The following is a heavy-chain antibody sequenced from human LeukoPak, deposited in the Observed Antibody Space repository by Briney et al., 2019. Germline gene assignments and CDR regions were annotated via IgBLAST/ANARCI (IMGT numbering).Heavy chain of an antibody. CDR1: GGSINSYC. D-gene: IGHD3-22*01. CDR3: ARDLVGSSGYYAGFDN. J-gene: IGHJ4*02. CDR2: IYYSGTT. V-gene: IGHV4-59*01. Sequence: SETLSLTCTVSGGSINSYCWSWIRQPPGKGLEWIGYIYYSGTTNSNPSLKSRVTMSIDTSKNQFSLKLRSVTAADTAVYYCARDLVGSSGYYAGFDNWGQGTLVTVSS.